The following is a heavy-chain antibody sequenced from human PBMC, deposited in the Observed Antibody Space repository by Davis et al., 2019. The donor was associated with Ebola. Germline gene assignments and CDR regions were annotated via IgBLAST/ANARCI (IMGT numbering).Heavy chain of an antibody. Sequence: GGSLRLSCAGSGFSVSSTYVSWVRQAPGKGLEWVSGISGSGGSTNYADPVKGRLTISRDNFKNTLYLQMNSLRAEDTAFYYCATLIFNYGGLDSWGQGTLITVSS. J-gene: IGHJ4*02. V-gene: IGHV3-23*01. CDR2: ISGSGGST. D-gene: IGHD4-23*01. CDR1: GFSVSSTY. CDR3: ATLIFNYGGLDS.